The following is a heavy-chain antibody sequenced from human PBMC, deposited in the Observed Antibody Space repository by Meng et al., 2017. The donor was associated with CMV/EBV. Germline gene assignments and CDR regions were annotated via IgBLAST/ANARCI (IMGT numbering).Heavy chain of an antibody. CDR2: IYSTGGT. D-gene: IGHD3-22*01. Sequence: QVHAQEAGPRLVKPSETLYLTCSVSCGFFSGFFWTWSRQPAGKGLERIGRIYSTGGTNYNPSFESRVTISLDGSNNQFSLKLNSVTAADTAIYYCARERGDDSGYNFDSWGQGTLVTVSS. CDR1: CGFFSGFF. J-gene: IGHJ4*02. CDR3: ARERGDDSGYNFDS. V-gene: IGHV4-4*07.